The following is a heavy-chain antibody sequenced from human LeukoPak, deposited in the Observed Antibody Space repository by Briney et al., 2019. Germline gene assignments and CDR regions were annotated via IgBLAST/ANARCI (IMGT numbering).Heavy chain of an antibody. CDR2: ININNGNR. CDR1: GYSLDSYG. D-gene: IGHD3-10*01. CDR3: ARSGRPTSGGYYYYMDV. Sequence: ASVKVSCKASGYSLDSYGISWVRQAPGQGLEWMGWININNGNRDFTQKVQGRVTMTTDTSTNTAYMELRSLRSDDTAVYYCARSGRPTSGGYYYYMDVWGKGTTVTVSS. V-gene: IGHV1-18*01. J-gene: IGHJ6*03.